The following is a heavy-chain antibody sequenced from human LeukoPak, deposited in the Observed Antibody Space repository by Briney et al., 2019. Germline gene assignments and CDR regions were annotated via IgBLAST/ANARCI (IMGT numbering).Heavy chain of an antibody. CDR3: AKTSDPFWSGYLFDY. CDR2: IRYDGSNK. V-gene: IGHV3-30*02. Sequence: GGSLRLSCAASGFTFSSYGMHWVRQAPGKGLEWVAFIRYDGSNKYYADSVKGRFTISRDNSKNTLYLQMNSLRAEDTAVYYCAKTSDPFWSGYLFDYWGQGTLVTVSS. D-gene: IGHD3-3*01. J-gene: IGHJ4*02. CDR1: GFTFSSYG.